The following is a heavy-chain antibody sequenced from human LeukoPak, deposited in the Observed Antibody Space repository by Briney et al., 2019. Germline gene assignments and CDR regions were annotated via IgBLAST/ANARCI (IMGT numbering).Heavy chain of an antibody. D-gene: IGHD4-11*01. CDR2: ISDYSGNT. Sequence: GASVKVSCKASGYSLSSNGISWARQAPGQGLEWMGWISDYSGNTKYAQNFQDRVTLTTDRSTNTAYMELRSLRSDDTAVYYCAREGATDYYFDPRGQGTLVTVSS. J-gene: IGHJ4*02. CDR1: GYSLSSNG. CDR3: AREGATDYYFDP. V-gene: IGHV1-18*01.